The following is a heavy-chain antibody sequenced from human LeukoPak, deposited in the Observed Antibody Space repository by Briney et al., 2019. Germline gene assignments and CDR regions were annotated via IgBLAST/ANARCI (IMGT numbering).Heavy chain of an antibody. D-gene: IGHD2-21*02. CDR1: GGSFSGYY. CDR3: ARGHCGGDCYSGYYFDY. J-gene: IGHJ4*02. V-gene: IGHV4-34*01. CDR2: INHSGST. Sequence: SETLSLTCAVYGGSFSGYYWSWIRQPPGKGLEWIGEINHSGSTNYNPSLKSRVTISVDTSKNQFSPKLSSVTAADTAVYYCARGHCGGDCYSGYYFDYWGQGTLVTVSS.